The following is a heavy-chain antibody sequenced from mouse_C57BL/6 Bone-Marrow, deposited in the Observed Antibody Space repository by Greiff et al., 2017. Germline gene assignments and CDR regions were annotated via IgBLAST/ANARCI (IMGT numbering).Heavy chain of an antibody. CDR2: INPNNGGT. J-gene: IGHJ4*01. V-gene: IGHV1-18*01. D-gene: IGHD2-4*01. Sequence: VQLQQSGPELVKPGASVKIPCKASGYTFTDYNMDWVKQSHGKSLEWIGDINPNNGGTIYNQKFKGKATLTVDKSSSTAYMELRSLTSEDTAVYYCARGNYDFLYYAMDYWGQGTSVTVSS. CDR3: ARGNYDFLYYAMDY. CDR1: GYTFTDYN.